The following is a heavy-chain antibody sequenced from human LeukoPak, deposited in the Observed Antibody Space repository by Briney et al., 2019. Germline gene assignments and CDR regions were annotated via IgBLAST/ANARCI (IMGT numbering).Heavy chain of an antibody. V-gene: IGHV3-30-3*01. CDR2: ISYDGSNK. Sequence: PGRSLRLSCAASGFTFSSYAMHWVRQAPGKGLEWVAIISYDGSNKYYAEAVKGRFTISRDNSNNTLYLQMNSLSAEDTAVYYCARDLYCSSTSCYRGYFDYWGQGTLVTASS. D-gene: IGHD2-2*02. J-gene: IGHJ4*02. CDR1: GFTFSSYA. CDR3: ARDLYCSSTSCYRGYFDY.